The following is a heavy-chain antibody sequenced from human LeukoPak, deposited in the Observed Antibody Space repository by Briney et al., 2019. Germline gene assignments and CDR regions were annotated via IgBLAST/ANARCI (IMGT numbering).Heavy chain of an antibody. V-gene: IGHV3-49*03. CDR3: TRDRGAYNLYDY. Sequence: GSLILSCTASGFPFGDYAMSWIRQAPGKGLEWVGFIRSKAYGETADYAASVKGRFTISRDDSKAVAYLQMNSLKTEDTAVYHCTRDRGAYNLYDYWGQGTLVTVSS. J-gene: IGHJ4*02. CDR1: GFPFGDYA. CDR2: IRSKAYGETA. D-gene: IGHD1-1*01.